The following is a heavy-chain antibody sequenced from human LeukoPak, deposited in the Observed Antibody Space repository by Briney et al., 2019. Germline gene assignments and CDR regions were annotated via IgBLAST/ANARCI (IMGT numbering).Heavy chain of an antibody. CDR1: GYSISSGYY. CDR2: IYHSGST. V-gene: IGHV4-38-2*02. Sequence: SETLSLTCTVSGYSISSGYYWGWIRQPPGKGLEWIGSIYHSGSTYYNPSLKSRVTISVDRSKNQFSLKLSSVTAADTAVYYCARYCSSTSCPRYFDYWGQGTLVTVSS. CDR3: ARYCSSTSCPRYFDY. J-gene: IGHJ4*02. D-gene: IGHD2-2*01.